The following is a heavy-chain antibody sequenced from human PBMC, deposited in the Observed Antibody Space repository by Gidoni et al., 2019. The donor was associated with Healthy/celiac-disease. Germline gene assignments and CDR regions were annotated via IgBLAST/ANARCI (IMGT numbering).Heavy chain of an antibody. CDR3: AKDGRSYILDAFDI. V-gene: IGHV3-30*18. Sequence: QVQLVESGGGVVQPGRSLRLSCAASGFTFSSYGMHWVRQAPGKGLEWVAVISYDGSNKYYADSVKGRFTISRDNSKNTLYLQMNSLRAEDTAVYYCAKDGRSYILDAFDIWGQGTMVTVSS. CDR2: ISYDGSNK. CDR1: GFTFSSYG. D-gene: IGHD1-1*01. J-gene: IGHJ3*02.